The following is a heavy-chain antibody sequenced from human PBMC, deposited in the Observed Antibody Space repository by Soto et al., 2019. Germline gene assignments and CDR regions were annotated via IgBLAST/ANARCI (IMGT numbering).Heavy chain of an antibody. V-gene: IGHV3-23*01. D-gene: IGHD6-13*01. Sequence: PGGSLRLSCAASGFTLSSYAMSWVRQAPGKGLEWVSAISGSGGSTYYADSVKGRFTISRDNSKNTLYLQMNSLRAEDTAVYYCAKGSGSSWSIYYYYYGMDVWGQGTTVTVSS. CDR2: ISGSGGST. CDR1: GFTLSSYA. CDR3: AKGSGSSWSIYYYYYGMDV. J-gene: IGHJ6*02.